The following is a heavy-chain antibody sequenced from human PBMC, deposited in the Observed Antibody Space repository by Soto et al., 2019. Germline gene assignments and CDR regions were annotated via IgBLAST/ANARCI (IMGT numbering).Heavy chain of an antibody. CDR2: VKSKTAGGTT. J-gene: IGHJ4*02. Sequence: GGSLRLSCTASGFIFSNAWINWVRQAPGKGLEWVGRVKSKTAGGTTDYAASVTGRFTISRDDLRDALYLQMNRLTTEDTAVYYCRWALDCRGPSCIDYWGQGTLVTVSS. V-gene: IGHV3-15*07. CDR3: RWALDCRGPSCIDY. D-gene: IGHD2-15*01. CDR1: GFIFSNAW.